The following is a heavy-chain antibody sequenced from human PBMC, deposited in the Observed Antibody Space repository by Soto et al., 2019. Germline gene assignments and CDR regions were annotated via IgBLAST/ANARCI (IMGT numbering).Heavy chain of an antibody. D-gene: IGHD3-10*01. CDR3: ARDGSGDRVTNAFDI. CDR1: GFTFSSYW. J-gene: IGHJ3*02. Sequence: GGSLRLSCAASGFTFSSYWMHWVRQAPGKGLVWVSRINSDGSSTSYADSVKGRFTISRDNAKNTLYLQMNSLRAEDPAVYYCARDGSGDRVTNAFDIWGQGTMVTVSS. CDR2: INSDGSST. V-gene: IGHV3-74*01.